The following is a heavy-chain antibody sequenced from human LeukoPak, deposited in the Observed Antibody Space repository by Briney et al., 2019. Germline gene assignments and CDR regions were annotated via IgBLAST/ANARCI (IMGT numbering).Heavy chain of an antibody. V-gene: IGHV4-34*01. J-gene: IGHJ3*02. CDR3: ARAQLRYFDWDAFDI. D-gene: IGHD3-9*01. Sequence: SETLSLTCAVYGGSFSGYYWSWIRQPPGKGLEWIGEINHSGSTNYNPSLKSRVTISVDTSKNQFSLKLSSVTAADTAVYYCARAQLRYFDWDAFDIWGRGTMVTVSS. CDR1: GGSFSGYY. CDR2: INHSGST.